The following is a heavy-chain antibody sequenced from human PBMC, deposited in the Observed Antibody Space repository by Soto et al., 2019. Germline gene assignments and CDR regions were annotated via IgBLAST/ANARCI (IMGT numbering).Heavy chain of an antibody. Sequence: PGESLKISCKGSGYSFTSYWIGWVRQMPGKGLEWMGIIYPGDSDTRYSPSFQGQVTISADKSISTAYLQWSSLKTSDTTMYYCAGGGVRGVITRTRDYYGMDVWGQGTTVTVSS. CDR3: AGGGVRGVITRTRDYYGMDV. CDR2: IYPGDSDT. V-gene: IGHV5-51*01. D-gene: IGHD3-10*01. J-gene: IGHJ6*02. CDR1: GYSFTSYW.